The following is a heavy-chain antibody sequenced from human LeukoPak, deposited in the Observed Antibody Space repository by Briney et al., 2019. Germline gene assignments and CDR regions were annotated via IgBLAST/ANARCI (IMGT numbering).Heavy chain of an antibody. CDR3: ARARPVVRGVIVSAFDI. Sequence: SETLSLTCTVSGGSISSYYWSWIRQPPGKGLEWIGDIYYSGSTNYNPSLKSRVTISVDTSKNQFSLKLSSVTAADTAVYYCARARPVVRGVIVSAFDIWGQGTMVTVSS. J-gene: IGHJ3*02. CDR2: IYYSGST. V-gene: IGHV4-59*01. D-gene: IGHD3-10*01. CDR1: GGSISSYY.